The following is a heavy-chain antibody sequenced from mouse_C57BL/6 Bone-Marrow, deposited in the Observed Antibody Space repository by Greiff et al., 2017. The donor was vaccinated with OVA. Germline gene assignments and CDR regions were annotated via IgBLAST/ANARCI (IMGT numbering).Heavy chain of an antibody. CDR2: ISSGSSTI. V-gene: IGHV5-17*01. Sequence: EVKLMESGGGLVKPGGSLKLSCAASGFTFSDYGMHWVRQAPEKGLEWVAYISSGSSTIYYADTVKGRFPISRDNAKNTLFLQMTSLRSEDTAMYYCARGPLLLRYFAYWGQGTLVTVSA. J-gene: IGHJ3*01. CDR3: ARGPLLLRYFAY. CDR1: GFTFSDYG. D-gene: IGHD1-1*01.